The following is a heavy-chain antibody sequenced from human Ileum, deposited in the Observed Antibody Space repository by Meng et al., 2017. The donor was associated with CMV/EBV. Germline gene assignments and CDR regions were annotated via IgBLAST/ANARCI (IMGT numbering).Heavy chain of an antibody. CDR1: GGSISGYY. D-gene: IGHD2-2*01. CDR2: VYSSGST. J-gene: IGHJ4*02. Sequence: QVQLQGPGPGLVKPSETLSLTCTVSGGSISGYYWSWIRQPATKGLEWIGRVYSSGSTDYNPSLQSRVTMSVDTSKNQFSLKLSSVTAADTAVYYCARGSSSWAFDYWGQGTLVTVSS. V-gene: IGHV4-4*07. CDR3: ARGSSSWAFDY.